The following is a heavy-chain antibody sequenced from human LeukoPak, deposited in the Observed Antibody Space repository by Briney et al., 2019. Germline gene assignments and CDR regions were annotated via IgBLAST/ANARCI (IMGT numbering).Heavy chain of an antibody. J-gene: IGHJ4*02. Sequence: PGRSLRLSCAASGFTFSSYAMHWVRQAPGKGQEWVAVISYDGSNKYYADSVKGRFTISRDNSKNTLYLQMNSLRAEDTAVYYCARVAVAGTNLYFDYWGQGTLVTVSS. D-gene: IGHD6-19*01. V-gene: IGHV3-30*04. CDR3: ARVAVAGTNLYFDY. CDR2: ISYDGSNK. CDR1: GFTFSSYA.